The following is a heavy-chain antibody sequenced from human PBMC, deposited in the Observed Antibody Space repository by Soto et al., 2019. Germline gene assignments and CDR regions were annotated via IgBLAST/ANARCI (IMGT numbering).Heavy chain of an antibody. V-gene: IGHV3-21*01. Sequence: GGSLRLSCEASGFPFNTYAMTWFRQLPGMGLEWVSTTSTGGNTDFAESVRGRFSVSRDNAKNSLYLQMNSLGAEDTAVYYCARELANSWYLSFDYWGQGTLVTVSS. CDR2: TSTGGNT. J-gene: IGHJ4*02. D-gene: IGHD6-13*01. CDR1: GFPFNTYA. CDR3: ARELANSWYLSFDY.